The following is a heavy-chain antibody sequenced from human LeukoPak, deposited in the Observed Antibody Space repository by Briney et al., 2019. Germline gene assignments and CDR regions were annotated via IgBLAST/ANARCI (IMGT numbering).Heavy chain of an antibody. J-gene: IGHJ6*02. CDR3: ARPGLLRDGYYYYGMDV. V-gene: IGHV3-66*04. CDR2: IYSGGST. Sequence: GGSLRLSCAASGFTVSSNYMSWVRQAPGKELEWVSVIYSGGSTYYADSVKGRFTISRDNSKNTLYLQMNSLRAEDTAVYYCARPGLLRDGYYYYGMDVWGQGTTVTVSS. CDR1: GFTVSSNY. D-gene: IGHD3-22*01.